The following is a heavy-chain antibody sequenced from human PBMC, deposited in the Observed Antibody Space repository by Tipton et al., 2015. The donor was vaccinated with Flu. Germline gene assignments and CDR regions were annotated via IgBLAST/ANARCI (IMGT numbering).Heavy chain of an antibody. V-gene: IGHV3-7*01. CDR1: GFTFSSYW. CDR2: IKQDGSEK. Sequence: SLRLSCAASGFTFSSYWMSWVRQAPGKGLEWVANIKQDGSEKYYVDSVKGRFTISRDNAKNSLYLQMNSLRAEDTAVYYCARPGYSSGWAYDAFDIWGQGTMVTVSS. CDR3: ARPGYSSGWAYDAFDI. J-gene: IGHJ3*02. D-gene: IGHD6-19*01.